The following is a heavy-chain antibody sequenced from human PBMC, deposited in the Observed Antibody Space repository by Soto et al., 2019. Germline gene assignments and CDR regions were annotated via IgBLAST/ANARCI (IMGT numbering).Heavy chain of an antibody. V-gene: IGHV3-21*01. Sequence: EVQLVESGGGLVKPGGSLRLSYTGSGFPFSAYNINWVRQAPGKGLEWVSSITVGSSHIYQPNSMKGRFTISRDDAKNSVYLQIDSLRDEDTALYYCSRSPEVGVRGAYWGQGTLVTVSS. CDR1: GFPFSAYN. CDR2: ITVGSSHI. CDR3: SRSPEVGVRGAY. J-gene: IGHJ4*02. D-gene: IGHD3-16*01.